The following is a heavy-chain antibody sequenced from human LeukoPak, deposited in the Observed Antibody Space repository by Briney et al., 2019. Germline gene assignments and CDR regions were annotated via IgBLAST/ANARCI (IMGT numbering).Heavy chain of an antibody. CDR1: GGSISSYY. D-gene: IGHD3-10*01. J-gene: IGHJ1*01. Sequence: PSETLSLTCTVSGGSISSYYWNWIRQPPGKGLEWIAYIHYSGSTNYNPSLKSRVTISVDTSKNQFSLKLSSVTAADTAVYYCASLSMVRGVIIPEYFQHWGQGTLVTVSS. CDR2: IHYSGST. CDR3: ASLSMVRGVIIPEYFQH. V-gene: IGHV4-59*01.